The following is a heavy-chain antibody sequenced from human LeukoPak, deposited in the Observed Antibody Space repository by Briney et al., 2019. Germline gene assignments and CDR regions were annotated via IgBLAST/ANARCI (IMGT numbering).Heavy chain of an antibody. CDR3: ARVYDTSDYYFAFDI. CDR1: GGSFSPYY. V-gene: IGHV4-59*08. J-gene: IGHJ3*02. D-gene: IGHD3-22*01. Sequence: SETLSLTCTVSGGSFSPYYWSWIRQPPGKGLEWIGHIHSRVGTNYNPPIKSRVTISVDTSKNQFSLTLSSVTAADTAVYYCARVYDTSDYYFAFDIWGQGTKVTVSS. CDR2: IHSRVGT.